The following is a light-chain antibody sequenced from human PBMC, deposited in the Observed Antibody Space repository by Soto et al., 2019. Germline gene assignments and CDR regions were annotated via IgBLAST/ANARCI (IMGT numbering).Light chain of an antibody. CDR3: ETWDSYTRV. CDR1: SGHSTNI. V-gene: IGLV4-60*02. Sequence: QLVLTQSSSASASLGSSVKLTCTLSSGHSTNIIAWHQQQPGKAPRYLMKLQGSGNYNKGSGVPDRFSGSSSGADRYLTISYLQFEDEADYYCETWDSYTRVFGGGTKLTVL. CDR2: LQGSGNY. J-gene: IGLJ3*02.